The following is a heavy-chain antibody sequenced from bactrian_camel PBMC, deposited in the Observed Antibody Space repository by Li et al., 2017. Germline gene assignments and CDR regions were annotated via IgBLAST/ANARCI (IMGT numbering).Heavy chain of an antibody. CDR2: LYIGGEST. CDR1: GYEYSIQC. Sequence: VQLVESGGGSVQAGGSLRLSCSASGYEYSIQCMAWFRQFPGKEREGVAALYIGGESTYYVPSVAGRFTISQDKANNTVYLQMNRLKPEDTAVYYCAAARTLTGLPGPLTPSQYGSWGQGTQVTVS. CDR3: AAARTLTGLPGPLTPSQYGS. V-gene: IGHV3S40*01. J-gene: IGHJ4*01. D-gene: IGHD5*01.